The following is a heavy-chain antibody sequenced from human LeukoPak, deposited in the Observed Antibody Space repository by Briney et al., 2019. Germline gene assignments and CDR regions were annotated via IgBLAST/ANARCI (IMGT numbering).Heavy chain of an antibody. D-gene: IGHD6-19*01. Sequence: PSETLPLTCTVSGGSISSYYWSWIRQPAGKGLEWIGRIYTSGSTNYNPSLKSRVTMSVDTSKNQFSLKLSSVTAADTAVYYCARVSVAGTYRDYYYFDYWGQGTLVTVSS. J-gene: IGHJ4*02. CDR2: IYTSGST. CDR3: ARVSVAGTYRDYYYFDY. CDR1: GGSISSYY. V-gene: IGHV4-4*07.